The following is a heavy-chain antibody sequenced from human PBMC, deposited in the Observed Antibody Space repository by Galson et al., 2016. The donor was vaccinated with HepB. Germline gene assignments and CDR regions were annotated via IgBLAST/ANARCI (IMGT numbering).Heavy chain of an antibody. J-gene: IGHJ6*02. CDR3: ARDEGFYNGMDG. CDR2: IQNPGST. D-gene: IGHD2/OR15-2a*01. Sequence: SETLSLTCTVSSGSVSSGGYYWSWVRQSPGKGLEWIGYIQNPGSTNYNPSLKGRVTISIDSSKNQFFLELTSVTAADTAVYYCARDEGFYNGMDGWGQGTTVTVSS. V-gene: IGHV4-61*08. CDR1: SGSVSSGGYY.